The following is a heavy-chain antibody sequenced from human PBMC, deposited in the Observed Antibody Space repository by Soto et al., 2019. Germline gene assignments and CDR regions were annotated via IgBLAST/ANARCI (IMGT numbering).Heavy chain of an antibody. CDR2: IYHTGST. J-gene: IGHJ4*02. D-gene: IGHD3-3*01. CDR3: ARRYDFAPFDF. CDR1: GASVSSGNW. Sequence: QVQLQESGPGLVKPSGTLSLTCAVSGASVSSGNWWSWVRQPRGKGPEWIGAIYHTGSTHYNSSLMSRVTLSVDKSKNLISLALNSATAADTAMYYCARRYDFAPFDFRGQGTLVTVS. V-gene: IGHV4-4*02.